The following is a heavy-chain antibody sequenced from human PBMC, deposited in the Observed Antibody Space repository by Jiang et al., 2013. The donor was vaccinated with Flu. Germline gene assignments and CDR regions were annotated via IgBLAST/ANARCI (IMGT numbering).Heavy chain of an antibody. V-gene: IGHV3-33*01. Sequence: FTFSRYCMHWVRQAPGKGLEWVAVIWYDGSNKYYADSVKGRFTISRDNSKNTLYLQMNSLRAEDTAVYYCARDRPGAFDIWGQGTMVTVSS. CDR2: IWYDGSNK. D-gene: IGHD6-6*01. CDR3: ARDRPGAFDI. CDR1: FTFSRYC. J-gene: IGHJ3*02.